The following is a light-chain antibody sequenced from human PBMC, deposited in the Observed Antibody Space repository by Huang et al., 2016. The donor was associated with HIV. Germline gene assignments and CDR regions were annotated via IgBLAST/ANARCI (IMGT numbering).Light chain of an antibody. Sequence: DIKMTQSPSSLSAFVGDTVTITCRSSPVIGNSLAWYQQKPGRPPKLLIYVASTLQSGVPARFSGSGSGTDFTLTISNLQTEDVATYYCQKYDSAPRTFGQGTRV. CDR1: PVIGNS. CDR3: QKYDSAPRT. V-gene: IGKV1-27*01. J-gene: IGKJ1*01. CDR2: VAS.